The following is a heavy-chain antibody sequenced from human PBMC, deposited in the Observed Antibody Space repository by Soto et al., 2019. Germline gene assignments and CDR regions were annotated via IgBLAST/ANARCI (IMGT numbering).Heavy chain of an antibody. V-gene: IGHV3-33*01. J-gene: IGHJ6*02. CDR2: IWYDGSNK. D-gene: IGHD3-3*01. Sequence: PGGSLRLSCAASGFTFSSYGMHWVRQAPGKGLEWVAVIWYDGSNKYYADSVKGRFTISRDNSKNTLYLQMNSLRAEDTAVYYCARKGDLWSGYSVWGQGTTVTVSS. CDR3: ARKGDLWSGYSV. CDR1: GFTFSSYG.